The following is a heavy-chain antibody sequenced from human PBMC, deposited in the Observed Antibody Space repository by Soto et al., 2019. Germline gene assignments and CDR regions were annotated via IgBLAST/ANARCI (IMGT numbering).Heavy chain of an antibody. CDR1: GYVYRNYP. CDR3: ARVRAGAWSQGRYHFNGMDV. CDR2: ISTYNGNT. J-gene: IGHJ6*02. Sequence: QVQLVQSGVEVRKPGTSVMVSCKASGYVYRNYPITWVRQAPGQGLEWMGGISTYNGNTKYAQRLQGRVTMTADTSTATAYMELRRLTTDDTVTYYCARVRAGAWSQGRYHFNGMDVWGQGTTVSVSS. V-gene: IGHV1-18*04. D-gene: IGHD2-8*01.